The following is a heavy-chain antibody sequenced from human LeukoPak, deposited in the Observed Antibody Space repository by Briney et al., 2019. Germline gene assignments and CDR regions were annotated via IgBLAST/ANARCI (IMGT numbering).Heavy chain of an antibody. V-gene: IGHV5-51*01. CDR2: INPGDSET. CDR1: GYSFTSYW. CDR3: ARPGYRSRYFDY. D-gene: IGHD6-19*01. J-gene: IGHJ4*02. Sequence: GDSLKISCKGSGYSFTSYWIGWVRQMPGRGLEWMGIINPGDSETKYSPSFQGQVTISADKSISTTYLQWSSLKASDTAMYYCARPGYRSRYFDYWGQGTLVTVSS.